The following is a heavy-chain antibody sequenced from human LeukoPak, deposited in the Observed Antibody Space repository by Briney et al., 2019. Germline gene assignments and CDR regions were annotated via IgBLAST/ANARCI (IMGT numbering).Heavy chain of an antibody. Sequence: GRSLRLSCAASGFTFDDYAMHWVRQAPGKGLEWVSGISWNSDSIDYADSVKGRFTISRDNAKNSLYLQMNSLRAEDTALYYCAKVEMAVISNPNAFDIWGQGTIVTVSS. D-gene: IGHD5-24*01. CDR2: ISWNSDSI. J-gene: IGHJ3*02. V-gene: IGHV3-9*01. CDR3: AKVEMAVISNPNAFDI. CDR1: GFTFDDYA.